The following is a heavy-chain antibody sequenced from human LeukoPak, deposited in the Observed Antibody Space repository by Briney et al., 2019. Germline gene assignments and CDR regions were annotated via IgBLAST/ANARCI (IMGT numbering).Heavy chain of an antibody. Sequence: SETLSLTCTVSGGSISSGDYYWSWIRQPPGKGLEWIGYIYYSGSTYYSPSLKSRVTISVDTSKNQFSLKLSFVTAADTAVYYCARERVLNGFPDAFDIWGQGTMVTVSS. CDR2: IYYSGST. CDR3: ARERVLNGFPDAFDI. V-gene: IGHV4-30-4*01. D-gene: IGHD1-1*01. J-gene: IGHJ3*02. CDR1: GGSISSGDYY.